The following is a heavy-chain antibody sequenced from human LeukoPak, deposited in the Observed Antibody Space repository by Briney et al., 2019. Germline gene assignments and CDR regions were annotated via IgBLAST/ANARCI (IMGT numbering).Heavy chain of an antibody. J-gene: IGHJ6*03. V-gene: IGHV1-8*03. D-gene: IGHD5-12*01. CDR3: ARTIGAKANTAHNYYYYMDV. Sequence: ASVKVSCKASGYTFTSYDINWVREAPGQGLERMGWMNPHSGNTDYTQKFQGRDTITRNTSTGTAYMELSRLRSEDTAEYYCARTIGAKANTAHNYYYYMDVWGKGTTVTVSS. CDR2: MNPHSGNT. CDR1: GYTFTSYD.